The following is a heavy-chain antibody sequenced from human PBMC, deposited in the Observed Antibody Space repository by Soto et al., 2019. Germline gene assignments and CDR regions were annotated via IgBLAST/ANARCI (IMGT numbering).Heavy chain of an antibody. Sequence: ASVKVSCKASGGTFSCYAVSWVRQAPGQGLEWMGGIIPIFGTANYAQKFQGRVTITADESTSTAYMELSSLRSEDTAVYYCARSDSSGYYYFDYWGQGTLVTVSS. CDR2: IIPIFGTA. CDR1: GGTFSCYA. D-gene: IGHD3-22*01. V-gene: IGHV1-69*13. CDR3: ARSDSSGYYYFDY. J-gene: IGHJ4*02.